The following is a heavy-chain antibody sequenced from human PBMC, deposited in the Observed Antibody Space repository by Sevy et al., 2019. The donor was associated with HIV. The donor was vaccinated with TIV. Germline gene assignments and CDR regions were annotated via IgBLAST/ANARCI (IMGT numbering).Heavy chain of an antibody. CDR1: GGSVSSGSYY. D-gene: IGHD2-15*01. CDR2: IYYSGST. CDR3: ARLTYCSGGSCYSYFDY. V-gene: IGHV4-61*01. Sequence: ETLSLTCTVSGGSVSSGSYYWSWIRQPPGKGLEWIGYIYYSGSTNYNPSLKSRVTISVDTSKNQFSLKLSSVTAADTAVYYCARLTYCSGGSCYSYFDYWGQGTLVTVSS. J-gene: IGHJ4*02.